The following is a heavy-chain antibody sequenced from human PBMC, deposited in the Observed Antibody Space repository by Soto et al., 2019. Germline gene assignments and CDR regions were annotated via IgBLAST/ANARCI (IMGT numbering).Heavy chain of an antibody. D-gene: IGHD2-8*01. CDR3: ARVRGYNGLCHTGDYGMDV. CDR1: GDVFRSYG. J-gene: IGHJ6*02. V-gene: IGHV1-69*13. Sequence: GASVKVSCKASGDVFRSYGINWVRQAPGQGXEWMGGIIPISGTTNYAQKFQGRVAITADESTDTVYMELRRLRSEDTAVYLCARVRGYNGLCHTGDYGMDVWCQGSTVTVSS. CDR2: IIPISGTT.